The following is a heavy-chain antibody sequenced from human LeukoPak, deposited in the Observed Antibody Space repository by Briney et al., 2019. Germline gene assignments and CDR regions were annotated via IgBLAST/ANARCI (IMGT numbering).Heavy chain of an antibody. J-gene: IGHJ4*02. D-gene: IGHD1-20*01. Sequence: GGSLRLSCAASGFTVSSNYMSWVRQAPGKGLEWVSVIYSGGSTYYADSVKGRFTISRDNSKNTLYLQINSLRVEDTAVYYCAKDLYNWNSLFDYTGQGTLVTVSS. CDR2: IYSGGST. CDR3: AKDLYNWNSLFDY. V-gene: IGHV3-53*01. CDR1: GFTVSSNY.